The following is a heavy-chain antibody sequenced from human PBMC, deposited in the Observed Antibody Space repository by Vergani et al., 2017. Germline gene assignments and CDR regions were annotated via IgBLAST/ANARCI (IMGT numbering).Heavy chain of an antibody. V-gene: IGHV5-51*01. CDR2: IYPGDSDT. D-gene: IGHD3-3*01. J-gene: IGHJ3*02. CDR1: GYSFTSYW. Sequence: EVQLVQSGAEVKKPGESLKISCKGSGYSFTSYWIGWVRQMPGKGLEWMGIIYPGDSDTRYSPSFQGQVTISADKSISTAYLQWSGLKASDTAMYYCARTSAYDFWSGYYIDAFDIWGQGTMVTVSS. CDR3: ARTSAYDFWSGYYIDAFDI.